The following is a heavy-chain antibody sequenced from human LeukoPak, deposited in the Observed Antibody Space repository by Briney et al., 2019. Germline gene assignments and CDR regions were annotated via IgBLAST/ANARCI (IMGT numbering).Heavy chain of an antibody. CDR1: GFTFSSYW. D-gene: IGHD2-2*01. CDR3: ARDGGGGNVVVPGDY. V-gene: IGHV3-7*01. CDR2: IKQDGSEK. J-gene: IGHJ4*02. Sequence: GGSLRLSCAASGFTFSSYWMSWVRQAPGKGLEWVANIKQDGSEKYYVDSVKGRFTISRDNAKNSLDLQMNGLRAEDTAAYTSARDGGGGNVVVPGDYWGQGTLVTVSS.